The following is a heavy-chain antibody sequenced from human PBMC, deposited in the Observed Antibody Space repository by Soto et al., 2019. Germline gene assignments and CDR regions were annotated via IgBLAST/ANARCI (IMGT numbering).Heavy chain of an antibody. CDR2: IWYDGSNK. Sequence: GGSLRLSCAASGFTFSSYGMHWVRQAPGKGLEWVAVIWYDGSNKYYADSVKGRFNISRDNSKNTLYLQMNSLRAEDTAVYYCARELGYCSSTSCYKGYYGMDVWGPGTTVTVSS. CDR3: ARELGYCSSTSCYKGYYGMDV. CDR1: GFTFSSYG. D-gene: IGHD2-2*02. J-gene: IGHJ6*02. V-gene: IGHV3-33*01.